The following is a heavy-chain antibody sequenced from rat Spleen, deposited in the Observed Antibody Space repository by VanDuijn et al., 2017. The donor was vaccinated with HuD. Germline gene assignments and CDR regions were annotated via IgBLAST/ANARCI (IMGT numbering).Heavy chain of an antibody. D-gene: IGHD5-1*01. CDR3: AGHWEGNWFAY. J-gene: IGHJ3*01. CDR1: GLSLPSNG. CDR2: IWSNGDT. Sequence: QVQLKESGPGLVQPSQNLSLTCTVSGLSLPSNGVSWIRQPPGKGLEWMGLIWSNGDTAYNSAIKSRLSISRDTSKGQVFLKMNSLQTEDTAMYFCAGHWEGNWFAYWGQGTLVTVSS. V-gene: IGHV2-47*01.